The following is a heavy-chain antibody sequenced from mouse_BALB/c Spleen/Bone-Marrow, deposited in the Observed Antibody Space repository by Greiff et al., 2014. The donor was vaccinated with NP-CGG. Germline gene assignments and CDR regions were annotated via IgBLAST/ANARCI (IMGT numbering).Heavy chain of an antibody. CDR1: GFSLTSYG. V-gene: IGHV2-9*02. CDR2: IWAGGST. J-gene: IGHJ4*01. CDR3: ARGSYYEGAMDY. D-gene: IGHD1-1*01. Sequence: VQLVESGPGLVAPSQSPSITCTVSGFSLTSYGVHWVRQPPGKVLEWLGVIWAGGSTNYNSAVMSRLSISKDNSKSQVFLKMNSLQTDDTAMYYCARGSYYEGAMDYWGQGTSVTVSS.